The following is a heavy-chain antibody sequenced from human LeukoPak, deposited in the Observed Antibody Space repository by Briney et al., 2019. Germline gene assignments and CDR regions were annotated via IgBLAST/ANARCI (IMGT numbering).Heavy chain of an antibody. CDR1: GFTFSYFY. CDR3: ARSADSSGYFREIPLYYFDY. Sequence: GSLRLSCAASGFTFSYFYMTWIRQAPGKGLEWISHISNSGSTIHYADSLKGRFTISRDNAKNSLYLQINSLRAEDTAVYYCARSADSSGYFREIPLYYFDYWGQGTLVTVSS. V-gene: IGHV3-11*01. J-gene: IGHJ4*02. D-gene: IGHD3-22*01. CDR2: ISNSGSTI.